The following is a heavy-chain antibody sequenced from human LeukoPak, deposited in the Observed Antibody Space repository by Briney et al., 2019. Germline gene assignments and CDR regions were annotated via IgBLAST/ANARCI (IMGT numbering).Heavy chain of an antibody. D-gene: IGHD6-6*01. Sequence: SETLSLTCTVSGGSISSSSYYWGWLRQPPGKGLEWIGSIYYSGSTYYNPSLKSRVTISVDTSKNQFSLKLSSVTAADTAVYYCARSASIAARLLDYWGQGTLVTVSS. CDR2: IYYSGST. J-gene: IGHJ4*02. CDR1: GGSISSSSYY. V-gene: IGHV4-39*01. CDR3: ARSASIAARLLDY.